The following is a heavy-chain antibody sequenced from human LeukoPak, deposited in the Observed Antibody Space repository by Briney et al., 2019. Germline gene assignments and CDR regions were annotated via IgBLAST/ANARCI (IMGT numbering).Heavy chain of an antibody. CDR3: ARGGYCSSTSCYRRVNWFDP. CDR2: IYYSGST. D-gene: IGHD2-2*01. CDR1: GGSISSYY. Sequence: SETLSLTCTVSGGSISSYYWSWIRQPPGKGLEWIGYIYYSGSTNYNPSLKSRVTISVDRSKNQFSLKLSSVTAADTAVYYCARGGYCSSTSCYRRVNWFDPWGQGTLVTVSS. V-gene: IGHV4-59*12. J-gene: IGHJ5*02.